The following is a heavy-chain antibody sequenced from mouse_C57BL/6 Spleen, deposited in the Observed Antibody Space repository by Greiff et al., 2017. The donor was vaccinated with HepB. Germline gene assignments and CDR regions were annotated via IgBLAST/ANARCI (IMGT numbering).Heavy chain of an antibody. J-gene: IGHJ1*03. V-gene: IGHV1-63*01. CDR3: ASRTGTGYFDV. CDR2: IYPGGGYT. D-gene: IGHD4-1*01. CDR1: GYTFTNYW. Sequence: QVQLQQSGAELVRPGTSVKMSCKASGYTFTNYWIGWAKQRPGHGLEWIGDIYPGGGYTNYNEKFKGKATLTADKSSSTAYMQFSSLTSEDSAIYYCASRTGTGYFDVWGTGTTVTVSS.